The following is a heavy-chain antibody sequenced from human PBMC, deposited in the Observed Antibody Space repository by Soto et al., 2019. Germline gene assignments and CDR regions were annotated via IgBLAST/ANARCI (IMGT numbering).Heavy chain of an antibody. V-gene: IGHV3-66*01. CDR1: GFTVSSNY. Sequence: GGSLRLSCAASGFTVSSNYMSWVRQAPGKGLEWVSVIYSGGSTYYADSVKGRFTISRDNSKNTLYLQMNSLRAEDTAVYYCAREYSSSWSAGDVWGKGTTVTVSS. CDR3: AREYSSSWSAGDV. CDR2: IYSGGST. J-gene: IGHJ6*04. D-gene: IGHD6-13*01.